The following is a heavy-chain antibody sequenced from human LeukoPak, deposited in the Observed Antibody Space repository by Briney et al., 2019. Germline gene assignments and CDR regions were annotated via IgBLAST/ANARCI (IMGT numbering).Heavy chain of an antibody. V-gene: IGHV3-7*03. J-gene: IGHJ4*02. CDR2: INEDGSEK. CDR1: GFTFSSYW. CDR3: AKATGDYLADYFDY. D-gene: IGHD4-17*01. Sequence: GGSLRLSCAASGFTFSSYWMSWVRQAPGKGLEWVANINEDGSEKYYVDSVKGRFTISRDNAKNSLYLQMNSLRAEDTALYYCAKATGDYLADYFDYWGQGTLVTVSS.